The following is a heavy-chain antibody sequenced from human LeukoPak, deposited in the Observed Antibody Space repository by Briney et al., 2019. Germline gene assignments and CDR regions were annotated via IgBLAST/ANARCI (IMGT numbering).Heavy chain of an antibody. Sequence: GGSLRLSCAASGFNFNIYTMSWVHQAQGKGLEWISAVGSGGTRYYADSVKGRFTISRDNSANTVSLQMDSLRDDDTAMYYCAKMRGMPREAYHFDRWGQGTLVAVSS. D-gene: IGHD1-26*01. CDR2: VGSGGTR. CDR3: AKMRGMPREAYHFDR. CDR1: GFNFNIYT. J-gene: IGHJ4*02. V-gene: IGHV3-23*01.